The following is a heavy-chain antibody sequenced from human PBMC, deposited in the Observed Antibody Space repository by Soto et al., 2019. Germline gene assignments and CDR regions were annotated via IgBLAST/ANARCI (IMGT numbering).Heavy chain of an antibody. V-gene: IGHV1-2*02. J-gene: IGHJ4*02. Sequence: ASVKVSCKASGYSFTGYYIHWVRQAPGQGLEWMGWINPDSGATNYAQKFQGRVTMTRDTSTSTVYMELSSLRSEDTAVYYCATRDPGHYWGQGTLVTVSS. CDR1: GYSFTGYY. CDR2: INPDSGAT. CDR3: ATRDPGHY.